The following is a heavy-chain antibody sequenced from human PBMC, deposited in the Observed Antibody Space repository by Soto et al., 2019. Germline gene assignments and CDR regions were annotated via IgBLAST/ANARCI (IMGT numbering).Heavy chain of an antibody. CDR1: GYTFTSYD. D-gene: IGHD3-10*01. CDR2: MNPNSGNT. CDR3: ARDRTPLLWFGDTSPGRDVYFDY. J-gene: IGHJ4*02. Sequence: GASVKVSCKASGYTFTSYDINWVRQATGQGLEWMGWMNPNSGNTGYAQKFQGRVTMTRNTSISTAYMELSSLRSEDTAVYYCARDRTPLLWFGDTSPGRDVYFDYWGQGTLVTVSS. V-gene: IGHV1-8*01.